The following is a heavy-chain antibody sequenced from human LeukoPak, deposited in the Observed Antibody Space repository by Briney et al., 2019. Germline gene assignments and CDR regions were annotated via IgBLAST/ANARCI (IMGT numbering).Heavy chain of an antibody. Sequence: ASVKVSCKASGYTFTGYYMHWVRQAPGQGLEWMGRINPNSGGTNYAQKFQGRVTMTRDTSISTAYMELSRLRSDDTAVYYCARDLLRWDLPYFDYWGQGTLVTVSS. V-gene: IGHV1-2*06. CDR3: ARDLLRWDLPYFDY. D-gene: IGHD1-26*01. J-gene: IGHJ4*02. CDR1: GYTFTGYY. CDR2: INPNSGGT.